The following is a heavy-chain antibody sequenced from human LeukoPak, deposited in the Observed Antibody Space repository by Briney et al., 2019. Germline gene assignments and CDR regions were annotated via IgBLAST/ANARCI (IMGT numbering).Heavy chain of an antibody. CDR1: GGSISNYY. D-gene: IGHD6-6*01. J-gene: IGHJ4*02. CDR3: ARGGLDSSSSKPYDY. V-gene: IGHV4-59*12. Sequence: PSETLSLTCTVSGGSISNYYWSWIRQPPGKGLEWIGYIYYSGNTKYNPSLKSRVTISVDRSKNQFSLKLSSVTAADTAVYYCARGGLDSSSSKPYDYWGQGTLVTVSS. CDR2: IYYSGNT.